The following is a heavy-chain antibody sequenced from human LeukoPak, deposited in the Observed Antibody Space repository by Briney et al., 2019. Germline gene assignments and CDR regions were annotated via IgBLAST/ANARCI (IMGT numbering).Heavy chain of an antibody. D-gene: IGHD3-3*01. V-gene: IGHV4-39*07. CDR1: GVSISSDSYY. CDR3: AREGGFYRPLDY. CDR2: IYYSGST. J-gene: IGHJ4*02. Sequence: SETLSLTCTVSGVSISSDSYYWGWIRQPPGKGLEWIGTIYYSGSTYYNPSLKSRLIMSVDLPENHISLKLTSVTAADTAVYYYAREGGFYRPLDYSGQGTLVTVSS.